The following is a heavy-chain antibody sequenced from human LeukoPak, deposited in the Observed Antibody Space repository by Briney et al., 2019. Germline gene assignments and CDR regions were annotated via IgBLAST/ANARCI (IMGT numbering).Heavy chain of an antibody. CDR3: TRHQDY. CDR2: TNGAGSDT. V-gene: IGHV3-74*03. J-gene: IGHJ4*02. CDR1: GFTFSRHW. Sequence: GGSLRLSCKVSGFTFSRHWMHWVRQAPGKGLVWVSFTNGAGSDTTYADSVKGRFTISRDNAKNTLYLYMNNLRPEDTGVYYCTRHQDYWGQGTLVTVSS.